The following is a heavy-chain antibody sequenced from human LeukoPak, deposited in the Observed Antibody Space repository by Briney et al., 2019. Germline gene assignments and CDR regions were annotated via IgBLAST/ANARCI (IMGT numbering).Heavy chain of an antibody. CDR1: GGTFSSYA. CDR2: IIPIFGTA. J-gene: IGHJ4*02. D-gene: IGHD3-16*01. Sequence: SVKVSCKASGGTFSSYAISWVRQAPGQGLEWMGGIIPIFGTANYAQKFQGRVTMTRNTSISTAYMELSSLRSEDTAVYYCARARLGVSDYWGQGTLVTVSS. V-gene: IGHV1-69*05. CDR3: ARARLGVSDY.